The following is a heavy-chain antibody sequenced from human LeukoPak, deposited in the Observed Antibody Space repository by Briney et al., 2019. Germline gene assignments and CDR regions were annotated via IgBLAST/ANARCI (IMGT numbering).Heavy chain of an antibody. V-gene: IGHV3-72*01. CDR1: GFTFSDHH. J-gene: IGHJ2*01. Sequence: PGGSLRLSCVASGFTFSDHHMDWVRQAPGKGLEWVGRSRNKVNSYTTEYAASVKDRFTISGDDSTTSLYLEMNSLKTEDTAVYFCARVWGSSNWYFDLWGRGTLVTVSS. CDR2: SRNKVNSYTT. CDR3: ARVWGSSNWYFDL. D-gene: IGHD2-2*01.